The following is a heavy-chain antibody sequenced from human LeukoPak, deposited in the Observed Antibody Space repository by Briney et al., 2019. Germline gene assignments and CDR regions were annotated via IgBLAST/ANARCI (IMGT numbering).Heavy chain of an antibody. Sequence: GGSLRLSCAASGFTFSSYSMNWVRQAPGKGLEWVSSISSSSSYIYYADSVKGRFTISRDNAKNSLYLQMNSLRAEDTAVYYCARGAGGDYYYYYVWTSGAKGPRSPSP. D-gene: IGHD2-21*02. CDR3: ARGAGGDYYYYYVWTS. CDR2: ISSSSSYI. J-gene: IGHJ6*02. CDR1: GFTFSSYS. V-gene: IGHV3-21*01.